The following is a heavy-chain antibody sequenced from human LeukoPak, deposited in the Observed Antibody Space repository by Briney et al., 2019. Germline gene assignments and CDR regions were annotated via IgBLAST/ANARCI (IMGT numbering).Heavy chain of an antibody. CDR1: GFTFSNYW. CDR2: INSDGSST. J-gene: IGHJ4*02. D-gene: IGHD4-17*01. CDR3: ARDLDYGDYRFDY. V-gene: IGHV3-74*01. Sequence: GGSLRPSCAASGFTFSNYWMHWVRQAPGKGLVWVSRINSDGSSTNYADSVKGRFTISRDNANNTLYLQMSSLRAGDTAVYYCARDLDYGDYRFDYWGQGTLVTVSS.